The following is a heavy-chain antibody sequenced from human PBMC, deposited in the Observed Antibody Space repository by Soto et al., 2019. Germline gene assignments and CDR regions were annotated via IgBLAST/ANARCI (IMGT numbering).Heavy chain of an antibody. CDR3: ARWYSSGWYYFDY. CDR1: GGSFSGYY. CDR2: INHSRST. J-gene: IGHJ4*02. V-gene: IGHV4-34*01. D-gene: IGHD6-19*01. Sequence: QVQLQQWGAGLLKPSETLSLTCAVYGGSFSGYYWSWIRQPPGKGLEWIGEINHSRSTNYNPSLKSRVTISVDTSKNQFSLKLSSVTAADTAVYYCARWYSSGWYYFDYWGQGTLVTVSS.